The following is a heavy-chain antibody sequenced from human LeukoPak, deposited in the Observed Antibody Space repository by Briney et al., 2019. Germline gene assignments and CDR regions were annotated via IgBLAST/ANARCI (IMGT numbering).Heavy chain of an antibody. Sequence: GGSLRLSCAASGFTFSSYAMHWVRQAPGKGLEWVAVMSYDGSNKYYADSVKGRFTISRDNSKNTLYLQMNSLRAEDTAVYYCARVMGRYCSSTSCYVDYWGQGTLVTVSS. CDR2: MSYDGSNK. D-gene: IGHD2-2*01. V-gene: IGHV3-30*04. CDR3: ARVMGRYCSSTSCYVDY. J-gene: IGHJ4*02. CDR1: GFTFSSYA.